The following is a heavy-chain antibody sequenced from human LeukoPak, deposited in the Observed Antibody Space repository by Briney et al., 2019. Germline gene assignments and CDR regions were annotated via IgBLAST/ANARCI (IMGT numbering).Heavy chain of an antibody. D-gene: IGHD3-3*01. CDR2: IKQDGGEK. V-gene: IGHV3-7*01. CDR3: ARDRNTDFWSGYYTNYFDY. J-gene: IGHJ4*02. Sequence: PGGSLRLSCTASGFTFSTSSMNWVRQAPGKGLEWVATIKQDGGEKYYVDSVKGRFTISRDNAKNSLSLQMSSLRAEDTAVYYCARDRNTDFWSGYYTNYFDYWGQGTLVIVSS. CDR1: GFTFSTSS.